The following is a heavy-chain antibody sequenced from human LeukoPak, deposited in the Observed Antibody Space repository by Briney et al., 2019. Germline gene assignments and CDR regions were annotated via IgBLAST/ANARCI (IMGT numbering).Heavy chain of an antibody. V-gene: IGHV3-23*01. D-gene: IGHD5-12*01. CDR2: ISGSGGST. J-gene: IGHJ4*02. CDR1: GFTFSSYA. Sequence: GGSLRLSCAASGFTFSSYAMNWVRQAPGKGLEWVSVISGSGGSTYYADSVKGRFTISRDNSKNTLYLQMNSLRAEDTAVYYCSRGYDFPYWGQGTLVTVSS. CDR3: SRGYDFPY.